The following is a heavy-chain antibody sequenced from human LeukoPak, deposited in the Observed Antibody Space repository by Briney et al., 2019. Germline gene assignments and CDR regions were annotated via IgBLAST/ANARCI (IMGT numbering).Heavy chain of an antibody. CDR2: MNPNSGNT. V-gene: IGHV1-8*01. J-gene: IGHJ4*02. CDR1: GYTFTSYD. D-gene: IGHD3-22*01. CDR3: ASERDSSGDSAFDY. Sequence: GASVKVSCKASGYTFTSYDINWVRQATGQGLEWMGWMNPNSGNTGYAQKFQGRVTMTRNTSISTAYMELSSLRSEDTAVYYCASERDSSGDSAFDYWGQGTLVTVSS.